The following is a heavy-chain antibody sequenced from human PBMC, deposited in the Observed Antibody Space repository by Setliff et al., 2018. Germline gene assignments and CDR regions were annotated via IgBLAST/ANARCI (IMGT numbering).Heavy chain of an antibody. CDR1: GYTFTTYY. J-gene: IGHJ4*02. V-gene: IGHV1-46*01. D-gene: IGHD1-1*01. Sequence: ASVKVSCKASGYTFTTYYIHWVRQAPGQGLEWVGRVNPSNGAIHYAQNFQGRVTMTRDTSTSIVYMELNSLRFEDTAVYYCAREFPGGTKGFDCWGQGTLVTVSS. CDR2: VNPSNGAI. CDR3: AREFPGGTKGFDC.